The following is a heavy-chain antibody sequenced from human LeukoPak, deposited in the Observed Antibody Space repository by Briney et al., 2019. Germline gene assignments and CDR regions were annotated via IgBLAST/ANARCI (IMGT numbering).Heavy chain of an antibody. V-gene: IGHV4-59*08. D-gene: IGHD4-11*01. CDR3: ARHSYSNYGTFDY. CDR1: GDSINNYY. Sequence: SETLSLTCTVSGDSINNYYWSWIRQPPGKGLEWIGYIYYSGSTNYNPSLKSRVTISIDTSKNQFSLKLSSVTAADTAVYYCARHSYSNYGTFDYWGQGTLVTVSS. CDR2: IYYSGST. J-gene: IGHJ4*02.